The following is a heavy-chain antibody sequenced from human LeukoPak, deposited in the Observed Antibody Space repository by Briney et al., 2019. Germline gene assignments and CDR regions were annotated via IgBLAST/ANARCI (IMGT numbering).Heavy chain of an antibody. J-gene: IGHJ6*02. CDR2: ISSSSYI. V-gene: IGHV3-21*01. Sequence: PGGSLRLSCAASGFTFSSYSMNWVRQAPGKGLEWVSSISSSSYIYYADSVKGRFTISRDNAKNSLYLQMNSLRAEDTAVYYRAREGRCSSTSCPGYYGMDVWGQGTTVTVSS. D-gene: IGHD2-2*01. CDR1: GFTFSSYS. CDR3: AREGRCSSTSCPGYYGMDV.